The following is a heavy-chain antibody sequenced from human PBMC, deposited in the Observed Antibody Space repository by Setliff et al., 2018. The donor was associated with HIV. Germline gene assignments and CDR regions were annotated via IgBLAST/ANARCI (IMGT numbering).Heavy chain of an antibody. CDR2: IPHNGGT. Sequence: PSETLSLTCAVSGYSIGSGSFWGWIRQPPGKGLEWIATIPHNGGTYYNPDPSLTGRVTISLDTSKNQSSLKLAFVTAADTAVYYCARYSTLTTNFDYWGQGTLVTVSS. D-gene: IGHD4-17*01. CDR1: GYSIGSGSF. J-gene: IGHJ4*02. V-gene: IGHV4-38-2*01. CDR3: ARYSTLTTNFDY.